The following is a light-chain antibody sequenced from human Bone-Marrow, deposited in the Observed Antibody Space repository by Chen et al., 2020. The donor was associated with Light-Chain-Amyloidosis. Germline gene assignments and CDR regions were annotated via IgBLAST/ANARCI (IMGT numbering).Light chain of an antibody. CDR2: RDT. CDR3: QSADSSGTYEVI. Sequence: SYELTQPPSVSVSPGQTARITFSGADLPTKYAYWYQQKPGQAPVLVIHRDTERPSGISERFSGSSSGTIATLTISGVQAEDEADYHCQSADSSGTYEVIFGGGTKLTVL. J-gene: IGLJ2*01. CDR1: DLPTKY. V-gene: IGLV3-25*03.